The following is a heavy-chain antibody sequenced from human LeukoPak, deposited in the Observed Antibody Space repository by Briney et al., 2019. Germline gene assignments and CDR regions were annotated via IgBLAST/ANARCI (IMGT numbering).Heavy chain of an antibody. CDR3: ARDSGNIPAELPDY. CDR1: GGTFTSYG. CDR2: ISAYNGNT. J-gene: IGHJ4*02. V-gene: IGHV1-18*01. D-gene: IGHD1-26*01. Sequence: GASVKVSCKASGGTFTSYGISWVRQAPGQGLEWMGWISAYNGNTNYAQKPQSRVTMTTDTSTSTAYMELRSLRSDDTAVYYCARDSGNIPAELPDYWGQGTLVTVSS.